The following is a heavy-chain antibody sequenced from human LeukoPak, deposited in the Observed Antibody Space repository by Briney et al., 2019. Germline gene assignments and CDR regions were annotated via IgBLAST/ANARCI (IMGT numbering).Heavy chain of an antibody. CDR3: VRGGGIFDD. CDR2: ISVYSDYK. D-gene: IGHD3-16*01. V-gene: IGHV3-21*01. J-gene: IGHJ4*02. CDR1: GFTFTTYT. Sequence: GGSLRLSCAASGFTFTTYTMNWVREAPGKGLEWLSLISVYSDYKFTADSVRGRLTISRDNTKNSLYLQMNSLRVDDTAVYFCVRGGGIFDDWGQGTLVTVSS.